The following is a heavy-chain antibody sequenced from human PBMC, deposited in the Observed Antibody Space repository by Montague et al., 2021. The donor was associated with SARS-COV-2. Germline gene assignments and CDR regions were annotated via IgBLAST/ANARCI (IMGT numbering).Heavy chain of an antibody. Sequence: SETLSLTCTVSGGSISSYYWSWIRQPPGKGLEWIGYIYYGGSTNYNPSLKSRVTISVDTSKNQFSLKLSSVTAADTAVYYCARGPQEYRITMIVVDYWYFDLWGHGTLVTVSS. CDR2: IYYGGST. CDR3: ARGPQEYRITMIVVDYWYFDL. J-gene: IGHJ2*01. D-gene: IGHD3-22*01. CDR1: GGSISSYY. V-gene: IGHV4-59*01.